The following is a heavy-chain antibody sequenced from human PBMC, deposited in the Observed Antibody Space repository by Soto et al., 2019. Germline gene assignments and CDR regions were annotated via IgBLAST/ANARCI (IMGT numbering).Heavy chain of an antibody. Sequence: GESLKIYCKGSGYSFTSYWISWVRQMPGNGLEWMGGIEPRGSYTNYSPSFQGHVTISADKSISTAYLQWSSLKASDTAMYYCARLGYCSSTSCYPPQINYGMDVWGQGTTVTVSS. CDR3: ARLGYCSSTSCYPPQINYGMDV. J-gene: IGHJ6*02. D-gene: IGHD2-2*01. CDR1: GYSFTSYW. CDR2: IEPRGSYT. V-gene: IGHV5-10-1*01.